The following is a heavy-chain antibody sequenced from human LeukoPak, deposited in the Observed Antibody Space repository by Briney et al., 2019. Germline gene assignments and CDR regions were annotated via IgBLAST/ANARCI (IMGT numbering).Heavy chain of an antibody. CDR3: AREACSSTSCYTAYFDS. D-gene: IGHD2-2*02. J-gene: IGHJ4*02. CDR1: GFTVSSSY. V-gene: IGHV3-53*01. Sequence: GGSRRLSCTASGFTVSSSYMSWVRQAPGKGPEWVSVIYIVGSTYYADSVKGRFTISRDNSKNTLYLQMNSLRAEDTAVYYCAREACSSTSCYTAYFDSWGQGTLVTVSS. CDR2: IYIVGST.